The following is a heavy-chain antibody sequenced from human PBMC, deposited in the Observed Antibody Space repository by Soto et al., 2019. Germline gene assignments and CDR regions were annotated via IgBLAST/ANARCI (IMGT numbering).Heavy chain of an antibody. V-gene: IGHV3-30*18. J-gene: IGHJ6*02. CDR3: AKDRCSGGSCCCFKAYYHGMDV. D-gene: IGHD2-15*01. Sequence: QVQLVESGGGVVQPGRSLRLSCAASGFTFSSYGMHWVGQAPGKGLEWVAVISYDVINKYYADSVKGRFTISRDNSKNTLYMQMNSLRAEDTAVYYFAKDRCSGGSCCCFKAYYHGMDVWGQGTTVTVSS. CDR1: GFTFSSYG. CDR2: ISYDVINK.